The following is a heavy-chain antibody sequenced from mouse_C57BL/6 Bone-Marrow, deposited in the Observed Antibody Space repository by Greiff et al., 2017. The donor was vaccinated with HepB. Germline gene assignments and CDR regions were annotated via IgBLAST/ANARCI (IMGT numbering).Heavy chain of an antibody. Sequence: VQLQESGAELARPGASVKLSCKASGYTFTSYGISWVKQRTGQGLEWIGEIYPRSGNTYYNEKFKGKATLTADKSSSTAYMELRSLTSEDSAVYFCARFPYSNYLGYAMDYWGQGTSVTVSS. J-gene: IGHJ4*01. CDR3: ARFPYSNYLGYAMDY. CDR2: IYPRSGNT. CDR1: GYTFTSYG. V-gene: IGHV1-81*01. D-gene: IGHD2-5*01.